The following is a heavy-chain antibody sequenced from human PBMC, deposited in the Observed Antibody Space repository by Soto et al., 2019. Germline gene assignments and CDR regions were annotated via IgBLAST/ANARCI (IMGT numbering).Heavy chain of an antibody. V-gene: IGHV4-39*01. D-gene: IGHD4-17*01. CDR1: GGAISSSSYY. J-gene: IGHJ4*02. Sequence: SETLSLTCPVAGGAISSSSYYWGWIRQPPGKGLEWIGSIYYSGSTYYNPSLKSRVTISVDTSKNQFSLKLSSVTAADTAVYYCARRDYGDHEFDYWGQGTLVTLSS. CDR3: ARRDYGDHEFDY. CDR2: IYYSGST.